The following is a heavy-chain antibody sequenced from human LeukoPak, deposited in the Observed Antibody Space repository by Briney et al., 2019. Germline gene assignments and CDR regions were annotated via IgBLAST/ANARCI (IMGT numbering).Heavy chain of an antibody. CDR2: IIPIFGTA. D-gene: IGHD5-18*01. Sequence: SVKVSCKASGGTFSSYAISWVRQAPGQGLEWMGGIIPIFGTANYAQRFQGRVTITADESTSTAYMELGSLRSEDTAVYYCARDRSPNTAMAYFDYWGQGTLVTVSS. V-gene: IGHV1-69*13. J-gene: IGHJ4*02. CDR3: ARDRSPNTAMAYFDY. CDR1: GGTFSSYA.